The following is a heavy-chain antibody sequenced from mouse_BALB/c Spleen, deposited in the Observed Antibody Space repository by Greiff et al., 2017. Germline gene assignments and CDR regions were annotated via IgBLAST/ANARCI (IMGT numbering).Heavy chain of an antibody. CDR2: ISSGSSTI. CDR1: GFTFSSFG. J-gene: IGHJ4*01. V-gene: IGHV5-17*02. D-gene: IGHD2-1*01. Sequence: EVQVVESGGGLVQPGGSRKLPCAASGFTFSSFGMHWVRQAPEKGLEWVAYISSGSSTIYYAATVKGRFTISRDNPKDTLFLQMTSLRSEDTAMYYCAREDGNYYAMDYWGQGTSVTVSS. CDR3: AREDGNYYAMDY.